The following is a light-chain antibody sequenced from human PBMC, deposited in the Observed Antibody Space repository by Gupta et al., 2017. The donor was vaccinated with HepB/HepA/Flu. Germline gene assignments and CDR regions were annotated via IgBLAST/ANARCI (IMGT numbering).Light chain of an antibody. CDR2: LCS. Sequence: DIVMTQSPLSLPVTPGEPASISCRSSQSLRDSYGDNYLNWHVQKPGQATQLLIYLCSKRAAGVPGRFSGSGSGTDFTLKSGRVDAEDVGVYYCRQGLQTPLTFGGGTKVEIK. V-gene: IGKV2-28*01. CDR3: RQGLQTPLT. J-gene: IGKJ4*01. CDR1: QSLRDSYGDNY.